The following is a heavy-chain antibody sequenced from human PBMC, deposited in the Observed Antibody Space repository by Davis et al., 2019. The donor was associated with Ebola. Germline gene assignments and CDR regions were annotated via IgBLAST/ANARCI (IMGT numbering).Heavy chain of an antibody. CDR1: GGSISSSSYY. J-gene: IGHJ6*02. CDR3: ASYSGYDGGSFWYYYYGTDV. D-gene: IGHD5-12*01. Sequence: PSETLSLTCTVSGGSISSSSYYWGWIRQPPGKGLEWIGSIYYSGSTYYNPSLKSRVTISVDTSKNQFSLKLSSVTAADTAVYYCASYSGYDGGSFWYYYYGTDVWGQGTTVTVSS. CDR2: IYYSGST. V-gene: IGHV4-39*07.